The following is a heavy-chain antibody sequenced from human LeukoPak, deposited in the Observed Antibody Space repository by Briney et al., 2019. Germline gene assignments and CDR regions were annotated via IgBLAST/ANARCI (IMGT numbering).Heavy chain of an antibody. Sequence: GGSLRPSCAASGFTFSSSYMAWVRQAPGKGLEWVSVIYSGGSTYYVDSVKGRFTISRDNSKNTLYLQMNSLRVEDTAVYYCARRGDPAYFYMDVWGKGTTVTISS. CDR2: IYSGGST. D-gene: IGHD4-17*01. CDR3: ARRGDPAYFYMDV. J-gene: IGHJ6*03. CDR1: GFTFSSSY. V-gene: IGHV3-53*01.